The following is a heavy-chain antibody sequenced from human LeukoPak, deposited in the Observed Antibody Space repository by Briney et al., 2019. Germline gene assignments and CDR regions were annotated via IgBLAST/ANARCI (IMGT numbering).Heavy chain of an antibody. CDR2: ISSSGSSI. CDR3: ARDDKMGATTLTY. V-gene: IGHV3-11*04. D-gene: IGHD1-26*01. Sequence: GGSLRLSCGASGFAFSYYYMSWIRQAPGKGLEWVSYISSSGSSIYYADSVKGRFTISRDNVKNSLYLQMNSLRAEDTAVYYCARDDKMGATTLTYWGQGTLVTVSS. J-gene: IGHJ4*02. CDR1: GFAFSYYY.